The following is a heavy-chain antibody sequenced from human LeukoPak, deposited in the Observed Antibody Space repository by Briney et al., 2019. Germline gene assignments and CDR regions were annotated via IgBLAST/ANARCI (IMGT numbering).Heavy chain of an antibody. V-gene: IGHV3-48*03. Sequence: GGSLRLSCEASGFTFSSYEMNWVRQAPGKGLEWVSYISSSGSTKYYADSVKGRFTISRDNAKNSLYLQMNSLRAEDTAVYYCARVSVLYGSSYFDYWGQGALVTVSP. D-gene: IGHD6-19*01. CDR2: ISSSGSTK. CDR1: GFTFSSYE. CDR3: ARVSVLYGSSYFDY. J-gene: IGHJ4*02.